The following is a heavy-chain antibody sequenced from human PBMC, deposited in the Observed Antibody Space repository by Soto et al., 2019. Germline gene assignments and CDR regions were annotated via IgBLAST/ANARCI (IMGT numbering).Heavy chain of an antibody. CDR2: ISYDGSNK. CDR1: GFTFSSYA. D-gene: IGHD5-18*01. V-gene: IGHV3-30-3*01. CDR3: SRDPQMTIQRRDTTDDAFDI. J-gene: IGHJ3*02. Sequence: GGSLRLSCAASGFTFSSYAMHWVRQAPGKGLEWVAVISYDGSNKYYADSVKGRFTISRDNSKNTLHLQMNSLRAEDTAVYYCSRDPQMTIQRRDTTDDAFDIWGQGTMVTVSS.